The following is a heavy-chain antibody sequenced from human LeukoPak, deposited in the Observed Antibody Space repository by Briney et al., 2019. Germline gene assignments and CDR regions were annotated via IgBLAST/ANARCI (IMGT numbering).Heavy chain of an antibody. CDR2: ISSSSSYI. CDR1: GFTFSSYS. D-gene: IGHD2-2*01. V-gene: IGHV3-21*01. CDR3: ASLGSYCSSTSCFYYYYYYMDV. Sequence: PGGSLRLSCAASGFTFSSYSMNWVRQAPGKGLEWVSSISSSSSYIYCADSVKGRFTISRDNAKNSLYLQMNSLRAEDTAVYYCASLGSYCSSTSCFYYYYYYMDVWGKGTTATVSS. J-gene: IGHJ6*03.